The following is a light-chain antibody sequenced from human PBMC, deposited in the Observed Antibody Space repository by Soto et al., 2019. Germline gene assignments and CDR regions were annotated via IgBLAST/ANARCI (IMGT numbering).Light chain of an antibody. J-gene: IGKJ1*01. Sequence: DIQMTQSPSTLSASVGDRVTITCRASQNINTWLAWYQQKPGKGPTLLIYSASRLESGVPSRFSGSGSGTEFALTISSLQPADFATYYCQQYETYSWTFGQGTKVEV. CDR1: QNINTW. CDR2: SAS. CDR3: QQYETYSWT. V-gene: IGKV1-5*03.